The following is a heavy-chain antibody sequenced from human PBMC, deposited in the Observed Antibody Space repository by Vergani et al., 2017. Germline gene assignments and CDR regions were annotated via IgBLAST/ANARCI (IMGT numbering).Heavy chain of an antibody. D-gene: IGHD4-23*01. CDR1: GGSISDYY. CDR3: AREEFDYGGKGYFDL. J-gene: IGHJ2*01. V-gene: IGHV4-59*01. Sequence: QVQLQESGPGLVKPSETLSLTCTVSGGSISDYYWSWIRQPPGKGLEWIGEINHSGSTNYNPSLKSRVTISLDTSKNQFSLKLSSVTAADTAVYYCAREEFDYGGKGYFDLWGRGTLITVSS. CDR2: INHSGST.